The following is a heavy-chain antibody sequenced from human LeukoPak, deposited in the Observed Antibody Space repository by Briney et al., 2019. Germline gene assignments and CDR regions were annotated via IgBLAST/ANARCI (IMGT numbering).Heavy chain of an antibody. D-gene: IGHD3-10*01. V-gene: IGHV3-30*04. CDR3: ARDPTYGTGSYYGMDV. CDR1: GFTFSTYA. CDR2: ISYDGSDK. Sequence: GGSLRLSCAASGFTFSTYAMHWVRQAPGKGLEWVAVISYDGSDKYYADSVKGRFPISRDNSKNMLYLQMNSLRAEGTALYYCARDPTYGTGSYYGMDVWGQGTTVTVSS. J-gene: IGHJ6*02.